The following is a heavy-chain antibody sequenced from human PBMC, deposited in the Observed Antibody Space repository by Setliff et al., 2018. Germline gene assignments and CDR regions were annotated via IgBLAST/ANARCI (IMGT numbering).Heavy chain of an antibody. CDR2: IIFSRSSI. D-gene: IGHD2-2*01. CDR3: ARVRGSTMGHSYMDV. J-gene: IGHJ6*03. Sequence: PGGSLRLSCAASEFTFSDYSMNWVRQAPGKGLEWVSYIIFSRSSIYYADSVKGRFTISRDNAKNSLYLQMNSLGAEDTAVYYCARVRGSTMGHSYMDVRGKGTTVTVSS. CDR1: EFTFSDYS. V-gene: IGHV3-48*01.